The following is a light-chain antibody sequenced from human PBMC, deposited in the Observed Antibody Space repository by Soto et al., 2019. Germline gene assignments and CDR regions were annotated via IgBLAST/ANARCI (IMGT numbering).Light chain of an antibody. CDR2: YDR. J-gene: IGLJ3*02. CDR1: NIGSQS. CDR3: QVWDSSSHHVV. V-gene: IGLV3-21*04. Sequence: SSELTQPPSVAVAPGQTARITCGGNNIGSQSVHWYQQRPGQAPVLAIFYDRERPSGIPERFSASTPANTATLPISRVEAGDEADYYCQVWDSSSHHVVFGGGTKLTVL.